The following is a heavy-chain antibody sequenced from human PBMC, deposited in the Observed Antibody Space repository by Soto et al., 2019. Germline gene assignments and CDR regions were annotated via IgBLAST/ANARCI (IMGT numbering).Heavy chain of an antibody. Sequence: QVQLVQSGAEVKKPGSSVKVSCKASGGTFSSYAISWVRQAPGQGLEWMGWLIPISDTTNYAQKFQGRVTTAADEYTTTAYMEPSSLRSEDTAVYYCARSQGSSTSLDIDYYYYYGMDVWCQGTKVTVSS. CDR1: GGTFSSYA. J-gene: IGHJ6*02. V-gene: IGHV1-69*01. CDR2: LIPISDTT. D-gene: IGHD2-2*01. CDR3: ARSQGSSTSLDIDYYYYYGMDV.